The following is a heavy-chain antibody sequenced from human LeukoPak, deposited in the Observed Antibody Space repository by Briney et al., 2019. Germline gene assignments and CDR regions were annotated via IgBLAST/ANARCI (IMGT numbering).Heavy chain of an antibody. CDR3: ARDFDYYYYGMDV. V-gene: IGHV3-66*01. CDR2: IYSGGST. J-gene: IGHJ6*04. CDR1: GFTVSSNY. Sequence: GGSLRLSCAASGFTVSSNYMSWVRQAPGKGLEWVSVIYSGGSTYYADSVKGRFTISRDNSKNTLYLQMNSLRAEDTAVYYCARDFDYYYYGMDVWGKGTTVTVSS.